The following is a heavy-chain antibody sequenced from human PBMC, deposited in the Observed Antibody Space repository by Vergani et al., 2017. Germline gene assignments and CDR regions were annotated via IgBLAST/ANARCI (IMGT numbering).Heavy chain of an antibody. CDR3: ARAAAAALDY. Sequence: QVQLQESGPGLVKPSQTLSLTCTVSGGSFNSGSYYWSWLRQPAGKRLEWIGRIHTSGSTNYNPSLKSRVTISLDTSKNQFSLKLNSLTAADTAVYYCARAAAAALDYWGQGTLVTVSS. CDR2: IHTSGST. V-gene: IGHV4-61*02. CDR1: GGSFNSGSYY. D-gene: IGHD6-13*01. J-gene: IGHJ4*02.